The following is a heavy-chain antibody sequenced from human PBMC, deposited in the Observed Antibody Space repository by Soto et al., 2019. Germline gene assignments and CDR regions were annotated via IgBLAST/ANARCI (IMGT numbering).Heavy chain of an antibody. CDR1: GGSISSGDYY. J-gene: IGHJ4*02. D-gene: IGHD1-1*01. CDR3: ARDKVVGATGN. V-gene: IGHV4-30-4*02. Sequence: SETLSLTCTVSGGSISSGDYYWSWIRQPPGKGLEWIGYIYYSGSTFYNPSLKSRVTISVDTSKNQFSLKLSSVTAADTAVYYCARDKVVGATGNWGQGTLVTVSS. CDR2: IYYSGST.